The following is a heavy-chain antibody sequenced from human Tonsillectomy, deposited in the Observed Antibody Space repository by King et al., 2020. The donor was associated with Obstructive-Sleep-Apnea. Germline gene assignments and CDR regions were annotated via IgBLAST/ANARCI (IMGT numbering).Heavy chain of an antibody. V-gene: IGHV1-69*09. Sequence: VQLVESGAEVKKPGSSVKVSCKASGDTFRSYAINWLRQAPGQGLEWMGRIIPILNIPKYAQKFQGRVTITADKSTSTVYVELSSLRSEDTAVFYCARGGDSGYDWVDFDSWGQGTLVTVSS. CDR2: IIPILNIP. J-gene: IGHJ4*02. CDR1: GDTFRSYA. CDR3: ARGGDSGYDWVDFDS. D-gene: IGHD5-12*01.